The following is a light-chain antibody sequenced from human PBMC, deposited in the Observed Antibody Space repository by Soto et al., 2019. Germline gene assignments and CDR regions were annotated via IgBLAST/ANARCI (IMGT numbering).Light chain of an antibody. Sequence: EIVLTQSPGTLSLSPGESATLSCRASQSVSSSYLAWYQQKPGQAPRLLISGASSRATGIPDRFSGSGSGTDFTLTISILEAEDFALYYCQQYGGSPITVGLGTRREIK. CDR1: QSVSSSY. CDR2: GAS. V-gene: IGKV3-20*01. CDR3: QQYGGSPIT. J-gene: IGKJ5*01.